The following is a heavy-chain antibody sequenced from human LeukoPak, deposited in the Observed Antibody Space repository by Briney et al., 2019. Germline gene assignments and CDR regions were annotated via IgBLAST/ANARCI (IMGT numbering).Heavy chain of an antibody. D-gene: IGHD3-10*01. J-gene: IGHJ4*02. CDR3: AKTTGYFYFDSGTYPDH. CDR2: ITASGSST. Sequence: GGSLRLSCAASGSTFSRFAMTWLRQAPGNGLEWVSTITASGSSTYYTDSVKGRFTISRDNSKNTLYLQMNSLRADDTAVYYCAKTTGYFYFDSGTYPDHWGQGTLVTVSS. CDR1: GSTFSRFA. V-gene: IGHV3-23*01.